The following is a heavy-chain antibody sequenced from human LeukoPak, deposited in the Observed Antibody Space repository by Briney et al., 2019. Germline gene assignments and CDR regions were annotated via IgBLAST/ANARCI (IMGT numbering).Heavy chain of an antibody. J-gene: IGHJ4*02. Sequence: GESLKISCKGSEYSFTSYWIGWVRQMPGKGLEWMGIIYPGDSDTRYSPSFQGQVTISADKSISTAYLQWSSLKASDTAMYYCARTARGAVYYDSSGYYSAPEFPFDYWGQGTLVTVSS. D-gene: IGHD3-22*01. V-gene: IGHV5-51*01. CDR3: ARTARGAVYYDSSGYYSAPEFPFDY. CDR1: EYSFTSYW. CDR2: IYPGDSDT.